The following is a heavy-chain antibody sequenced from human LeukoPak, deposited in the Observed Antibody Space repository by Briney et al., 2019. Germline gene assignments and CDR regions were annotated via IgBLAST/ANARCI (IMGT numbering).Heavy chain of an antibody. Sequence: PGGSLRLSCAASGFAVSSSYMSWVRQAPGRGLEWGSVTYSDGSTYYADSVKGRFTISRDNSKNTLYLQMNSLRAEDTAVYYCARDPHGYGSAWGQGTLVTVSS. D-gene: IGHD3-10*01. CDR1: GFAVSSSY. J-gene: IGHJ1*01. CDR2: TYSDGST. V-gene: IGHV3-53*01. CDR3: ARDPHGYGSA.